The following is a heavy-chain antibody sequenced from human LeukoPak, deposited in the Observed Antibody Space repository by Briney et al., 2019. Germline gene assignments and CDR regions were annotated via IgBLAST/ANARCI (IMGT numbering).Heavy chain of an antibody. CDR3: ARRPPVAGTCYFDY. CDR2: INHSGST. J-gene: IGHJ4*02. D-gene: IGHD6-19*01. CDR1: GGSLSGYY. V-gene: IGHV4-34*01. Sequence: SETLSLTCAVYGGSLSGYYWSWIRQPPGKGLEWIGEINHSGSTNYNPSLKSRVTISVDTSENQFSLKLSSVTAADTAVYYCARRPPVAGTCYFDYWGQGTLVTVSS.